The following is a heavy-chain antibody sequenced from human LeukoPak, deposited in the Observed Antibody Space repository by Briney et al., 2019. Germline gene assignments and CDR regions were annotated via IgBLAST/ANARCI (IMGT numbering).Heavy chain of an antibody. CDR3: AMEAMIVVVNLPVEDY. CDR2: IRYDGSNK. CDR1: GFTFSSYG. Sequence: GGSLRLSCAASGFTFSSYGMHWVRQAPGKGLEWVAFIRYDGSNKYYADSVKGRFTISRDNSKNTLYLQMNSLRAEDTAVYYCAMEAMIVVVNLPVEDYWGQGTLVTVSS. D-gene: IGHD3-22*01. J-gene: IGHJ4*02. V-gene: IGHV3-30*02.